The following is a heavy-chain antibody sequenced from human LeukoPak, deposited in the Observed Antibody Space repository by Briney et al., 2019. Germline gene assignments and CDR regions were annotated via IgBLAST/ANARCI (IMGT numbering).Heavy chain of an antibody. D-gene: IGHD6-19*01. V-gene: IGHV4-4*02. CDR2: VHHTGRT. Sequence: SETLSLTCIVSGGSVSDSFAHYWSWVRQPPGKGFEWIAEVHHTGRTIYSPSFARRVIIFVDTSKNQVSLKLTSVTAADTAVYYCATLAVAGHFDYWGQGTLVTVSS. CDR1: GGSVSDSFAHY. J-gene: IGHJ4*02. CDR3: ATLAVAGHFDY.